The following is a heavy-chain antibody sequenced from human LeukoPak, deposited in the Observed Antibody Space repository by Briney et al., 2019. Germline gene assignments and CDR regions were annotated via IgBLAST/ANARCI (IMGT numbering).Heavy chain of an antibody. CDR1: GGSFSGYY. Sequence: SETLSLTCAVYGGSFSGYYWSWIRQPPGKGLEGIGEINHSGSTNYNPSLKSRVTISVDTSKNQFSLKLSSVTAADTAVYYCAREGIAAARGWFDPWGQGTLVTVSS. J-gene: IGHJ5*02. CDR2: INHSGST. D-gene: IGHD6-13*01. CDR3: AREGIAAARGWFDP. V-gene: IGHV4-34*01.